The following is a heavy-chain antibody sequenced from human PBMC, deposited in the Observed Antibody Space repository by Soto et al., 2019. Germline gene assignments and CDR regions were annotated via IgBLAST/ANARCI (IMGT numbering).Heavy chain of an antibody. CDR2: IYWHDYK. CDR1: GFSLSTFGVT. D-gene: IGHD3-16*01. V-gene: IGHV2-5*01. J-gene: IGHJ3*02. CDR3: AHNGTVGAFEI. Sequence: QITLKESGPTLVKPKETLTLTCDFSGFSLSTFGVTVGWIRQPPGKALEWLCIIYWHDYKRYSPSLKNRVTITRDISKNQVLLTMTNMDPGDTATYYCAHNGTVGAFEIGGQGTRVTVSS.